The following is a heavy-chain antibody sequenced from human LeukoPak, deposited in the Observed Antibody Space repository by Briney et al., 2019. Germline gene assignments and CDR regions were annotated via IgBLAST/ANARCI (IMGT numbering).Heavy chain of an antibody. CDR1: GFAFINYA. J-gene: IGHJ4*02. V-gene: IGHV3-64*04. Sequence: GGSLRLSCSASGFAFINYAMHWVRQAPGKGLEYVSSITSNGDNKYYADSVKDRFIIARDNSTNTLYLQMNRLRAEDTAVYYWAREGAGSWGQGTLVTVSS. CDR3: AREGAGS. D-gene: IGHD6-13*01. CDR2: ITSNGDNK.